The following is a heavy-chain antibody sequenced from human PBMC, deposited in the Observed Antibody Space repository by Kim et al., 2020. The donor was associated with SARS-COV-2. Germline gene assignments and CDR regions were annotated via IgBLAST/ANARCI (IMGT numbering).Heavy chain of an antibody. J-gene: IGHJ2*01. Sequence: SETLSLTCTVSGGSISSYYWSWIRQPPGKGLEWIGYIYYSGSTTYNPSLKSRVTISVDTSTNQFSRKLSTVTAADTAVYYCAGGGAVAGSYWYFDFWGHGTLVTVSS. CDR2: IYYSGST. CDR3: AGGGAVAGSYWYFDF. V-gene: IGHV4-59*01. CDR1: GGSISSYY. D-gene: IGHD6-19*01.